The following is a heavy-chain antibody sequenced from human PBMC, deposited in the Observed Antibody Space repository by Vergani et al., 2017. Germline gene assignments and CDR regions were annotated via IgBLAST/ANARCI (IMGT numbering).Heavy chain of an antibody. Sequence: QVQLQESGPGLVKPSQTLSLTCTVSGGSISSGDYYWSWIRQPPGKGLEWIGYIYYSGSTYYNPSLKSRVTISVDTSKNQFSLKLSSVTAADTAVYYCARVTYYYDSSGYYYGHVAFDIWGQGTMVTVSS. J-gene: IGHJ3*02. CDR2: IYYSGST. CDR1: GGSISSGDYY. D-gene: IGHD3-22*01. CDR3: ARVTYYYDSSGYYYGHVAFDI. V-gene: IGHV4-30-4*08.